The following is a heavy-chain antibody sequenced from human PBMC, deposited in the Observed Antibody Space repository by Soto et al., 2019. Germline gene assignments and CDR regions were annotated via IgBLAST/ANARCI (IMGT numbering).Heavy chain of an antibody. CDR3: ARGSGYDYRPLDY. CDR1: GGTFSSYT. CDR2: IIPILGIA. V-gene: IGHV1-69*02. D-gene: IGHD5-12*01. J-gene: IGHJ4*02. Sequence: QVQLVQSGAEVKKPGSSVKVSCKASGGTFSSYTISWVRQAPGQGLEWMGRIIPILGIANYAQKFQGRVRSTADKSTSTAYMELSSLRSEDTAVYYCARGSGYDYRPLDYWGQGTLVTVAS.